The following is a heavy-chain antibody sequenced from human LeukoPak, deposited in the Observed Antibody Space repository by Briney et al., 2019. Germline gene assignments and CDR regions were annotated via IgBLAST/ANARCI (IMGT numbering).Heavy chain of an antibody. J-gene: IGHJ4*02. CDR1: GGSISSSSYY. V-gene: IGHV4-30-4*08. Sequence: SETLSLTCTVSGGSISSSSYYWSWIRQPPGKGLEWIGYIYYSGSTYYNPSLKSRVTISVDTSKNQFSLKLSSVTAADTAVYYCARDEDTAINYWGQGTLVSVSS. CDR2: IYYSGST. D-gene: IGHD5-18*01. CDR3: ARDEDTAINY.